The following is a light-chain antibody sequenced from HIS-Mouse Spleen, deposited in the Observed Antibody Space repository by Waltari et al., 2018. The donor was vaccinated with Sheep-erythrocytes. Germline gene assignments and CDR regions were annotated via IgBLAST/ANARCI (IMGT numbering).Light chain of an antibody. V-gene: IGLV2-14*03. Sequence: QSALTQPASVSGSPGQSITISCTGTSRDVGGYNYFPWYQQHPGKAPKLMIYDVSNRPSGVSNRFSGSKSGNTASLTISGLQAEDEADYYCSSYTSSSTWVFGGGTKLTVL. CDR2: DVS. CDR1: SRDVGGYNY. J-gene: IGLJ3*02. CDR3: SSYTSSSTWV.